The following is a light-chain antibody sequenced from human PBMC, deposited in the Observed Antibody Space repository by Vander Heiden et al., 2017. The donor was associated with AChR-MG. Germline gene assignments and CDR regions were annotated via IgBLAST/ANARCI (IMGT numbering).Light chain of an antibody. CDR3: QQYNNWHS. CDR2: GAS. V-gene: IGKV3-15*01. Sequence: EIVMTQSPATLSVSPGERATLSCRASQSVSSNLAWYQQKPGQAPRLLNYGASTRATGIPARFSGSGSGTEFTLTISSLQSEDFAVYYCQQYNNWHSFGPGTKVDIK. J-gene: IGKJ3*01. CDR1: QSVSSN.